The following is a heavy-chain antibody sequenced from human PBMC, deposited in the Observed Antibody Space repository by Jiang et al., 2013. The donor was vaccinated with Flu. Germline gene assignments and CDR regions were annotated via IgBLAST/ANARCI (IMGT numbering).Heavy chain of an antibody. CDR2: INPNSGGT. CDR3: ARVVSSWYYYFDY. J-gene: IGHJ4*02. CDR1: GYTFTGYY. Sequence: SCKASGYTFTGYYMHVGCDTAPGQGLEWMGRINPNSGGTNYAQKFQGRVTMTRDTSISTAYMELSRLRSDDTAVYYCARVVSSWYYYFDYVGPREPWSPSPQ. D-gene: IGHD6-13*01. V-gene: IGHV1-2*06.